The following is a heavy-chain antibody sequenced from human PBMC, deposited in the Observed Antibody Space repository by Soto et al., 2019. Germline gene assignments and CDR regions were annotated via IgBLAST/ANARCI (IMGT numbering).Heavy chain of an antibody. CDR3: AKARVEQLVRTAAFDI. CDR2: ISGSGGST. Sequence: PWGSLRLSCAASGLTFSSYAMSWVRQAPGKGLEWVSAISGSGGSTYHADSVKGRFTISRDNSKNTMFLQMNSLRAEDTAVYYCAKARVEQLVRTAAFDIWGQGTMVTVSS. V-gene: IGHV3-23*01. J-gene: IGHJ3*02. CDR1: GLTFSSYA. D-gene: IGHD6-6*01.